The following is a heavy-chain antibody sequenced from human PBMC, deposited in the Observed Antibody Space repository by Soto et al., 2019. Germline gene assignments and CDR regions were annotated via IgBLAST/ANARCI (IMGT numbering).Heavy chain of an antibody. CDR2: IYYSGST. J-gene: IGHJ6*02. Sequence: ASETLSLTCTVSGGSISSGGYYWSWIRQHPGKGLECIGYIYYSGSTYYNPSLKSRVTISVDTSKNQFSLKLSSVTAADTAVYYCARDQVRIVATIPGHYYYGMDVWGQGTTVTVSS. CDR3: ARDQVRIVATIPGHYYYGMDV. D-gene: IGHD5-12*01. CDR1: GGSISSGGYY. V-gene: IGHV4-31*03.